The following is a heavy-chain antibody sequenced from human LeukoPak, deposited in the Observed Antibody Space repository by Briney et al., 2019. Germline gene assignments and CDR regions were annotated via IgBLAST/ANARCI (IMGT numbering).Heavy chain of an antibody. CDR2: IYHSGST. J-gene: IGHJ4*02. V-gene: IGHV4-38-2*02. CDR1: GYSISSGYN. D-gene: IGHD5-24*01. Sequence: SETLSLTCTVSGYSISSGYNWGWIRQPPGKGLEWIGSIYHSGSTYYNPSLQSRVTMSLDTSQNQFTLKLTSVTAADTAIYYCARGQDAFKTGYWGQGALVTVSS. CDR3: ARGQDAFKTGY.